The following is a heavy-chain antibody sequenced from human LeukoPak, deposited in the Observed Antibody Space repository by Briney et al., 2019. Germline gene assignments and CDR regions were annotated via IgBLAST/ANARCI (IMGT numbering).Heavy chain of an antibody. Sequence: GRSLRLSCAASGFTFSSYAIHWVRQAPGKGLEWVAVISYDGSNKYYADSVKGRFTISRDNSKNTLYLQMNSLRAEDTAVYYCARVSEAVAGYYFDYWGQGTLVTVSS. CDR2: ISYDGSNK. CDR1: GFTFSSYA. V-gene: IGHV3-30*04. J-gene: IGHJ4*02. CDR3: ARVSEAVAGYYFDY. D-gene: IGHD6-19*01.